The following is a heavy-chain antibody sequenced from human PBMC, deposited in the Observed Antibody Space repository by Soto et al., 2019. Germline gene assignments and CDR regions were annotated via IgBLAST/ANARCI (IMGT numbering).Heavy chain of an antibody. J-gene: IGHJ4*02. D-gene: IGHD3-22*01. V-gene: IGHV4-34*01. CDR2: INPSGGT. CDR1: GASFGGFY. CDR3: ARHYYDSSGYYRSPLGL. Sequence: LALTCAVYGASFGGFYWSWIRQTPGKGLEWIGEINPSGGTNYHSSLKSRVTISIDTSKNHFSLKLSSLTAADTAVYYCARHYYDSSGYYRSPLGLWGQGTPVTISS.